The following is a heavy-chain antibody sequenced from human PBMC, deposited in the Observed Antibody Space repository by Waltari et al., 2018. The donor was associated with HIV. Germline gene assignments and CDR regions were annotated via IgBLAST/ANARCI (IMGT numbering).Heavy chain of an antibody. CDR2: INPDGGST. D-gene: IGHD2-8*02. J-gene: IGHJ4*02. V-gene: IGHV1-46*01. Sequence: QVQLVQSGGEVKKPGAAVKVSCKASGYAFTSYYIHWVRQAPGQGLEWMGIINPDGGSTNYAQNFQGRVTMTRDPSTSTVYMDVRSLSSEDTAVYYCARDRTGNNAFDDWGQGTLVTVSS. CDR1: GYAFTSYY. CDR3: ARDRTGNNAFDD.